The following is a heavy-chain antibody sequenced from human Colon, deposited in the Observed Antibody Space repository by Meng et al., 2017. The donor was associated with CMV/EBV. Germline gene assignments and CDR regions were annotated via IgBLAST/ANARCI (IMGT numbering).Heavy chain of an antibody. CDR1: GDSIRSHY. CDR3: ARGLGHASNNSHDY. D-gene: IGHD1-1*01. J-gene: IGHJ4*02. Sequence: SETLSLTCTVSGDSIRSHYWSWIRQPPGKGLEWMGYIYYSGSATYSPSLRSRITISVDTSKNQFSLNLRSVTAADTAMYFCARGLGHASNNSHDYWGQGTPVTVSS. V-gene: IGHV4-59*11. CDR2: IYYSGSA.